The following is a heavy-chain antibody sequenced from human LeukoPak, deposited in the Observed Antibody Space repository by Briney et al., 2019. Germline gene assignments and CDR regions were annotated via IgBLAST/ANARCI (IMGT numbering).Heavy chain of an antibody. CDR3: ARAGRYYYGSNDY. Sequence: GGSLRLSCAASGFTLSDYYMSWIRQAPGKGLEWVSYISSGGSTIYYADSVKGRFTISRDNAKNSLYLQMNSLRAEDTAVYYCARAGRYYYGSNDYWGQGTLVTVSS. J-gene: IGHJ4*02. CDR2: ISSGGSTI. D-gene: IGHD3-10*01. CDR1: GFTLSDYY. V-gene: IGHV3-11*01.